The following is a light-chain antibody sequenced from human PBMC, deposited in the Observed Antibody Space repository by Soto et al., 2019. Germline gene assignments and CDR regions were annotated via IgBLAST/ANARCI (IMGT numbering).Light chain of an antibody. CDR3: QQYNSYSPLT. Sequence: DIQMTQSPSTLSASVGDRVTITCRASQSIGGWLAWYQQKPGKAPNLLIFDGSSLKSGVPSRFSGSGSGTEFTLTISSLQPDDYATYYCQQYNSYSPLTFGGGTKVDIK. CDR2: DGS. V-gene: IGKV1-5*01. J-gene: IGKJ4*01. CDR1: QSIGGW.